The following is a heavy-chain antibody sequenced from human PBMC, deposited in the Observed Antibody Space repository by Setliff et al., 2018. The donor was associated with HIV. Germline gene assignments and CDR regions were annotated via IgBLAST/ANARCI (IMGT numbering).Heavy chain of an antibody. D-gene: IGHD2-2*02. CDR1: GFTFSSYA. J-gene: IGHJ3*02. V-gene: IGHV3-23*01. CDR2: ISGSGGST. CDR3: ARDAAAPAAIEGAFDI. Sequence: PGGSLRLSCAASGFTFSSYAMSWVRQAPGKGLEWVPAISGSGGSTYYADSVKGRFTISRDNAKNSLYLQMNSLRAEDTAVYYCARDAAAPAAIEGAFDIWGQGTMVTVS.